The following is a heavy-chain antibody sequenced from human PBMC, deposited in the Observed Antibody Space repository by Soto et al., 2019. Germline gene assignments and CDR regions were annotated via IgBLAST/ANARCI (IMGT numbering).Heavy chain of an antibody. V-gene: IGHV4-59*01. CDR1: GGYISTYY. CDR3: ARARGSYYNFDY. Sequence: QVQLQESGPGLVKPSETLSLTCTVSGGYISTYYWSWIRQPPGKGLEWIGYIYYSGSTNYNPSLKSRVTISVDTSKNQFSLKLNSVTADDTALFYCARARGSYYNFDYWGQGTLVTVSS. D-gene: IGHD3-10*01. J-gene: IGHJ4*02. CDR2: IYYSGST.